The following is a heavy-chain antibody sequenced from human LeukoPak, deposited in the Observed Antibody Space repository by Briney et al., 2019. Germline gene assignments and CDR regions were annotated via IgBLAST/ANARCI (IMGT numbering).Heavy chain of an antibody. J-gene: IGHJ4*02. CDR1: GYTFTSYG. Sequence: APVKVSCKASGYTFTSYGISWVRQAPGQGLEWMGWISAYNGNTNYAQKLQGRVTMTTDTSTSTAYMELRSLRSDDTAVYYCARDHSSIVVVPAAIHFDYWGQGTLVTVSS. CDR2: ISAYNGNT. V-gene: IGHV1-18*01. CDR3: ARDHSSIVVVPAAIHFDY. D-gene: IGHD2-2*01.